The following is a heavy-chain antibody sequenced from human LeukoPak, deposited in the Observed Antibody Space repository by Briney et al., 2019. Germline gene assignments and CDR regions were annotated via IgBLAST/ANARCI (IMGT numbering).Heavy chain of an antibody. D-gene: IGHD3-22*01. CDR1: GFTFNNYW. CDR2: IYSGGST. J-gene: IGHJ4*02. V-gene: IGHV3-66*01. Sequence: GGSLRLSCAASGFTFNNYWMWWVRQASGKGLEWVSVIYSGGSTYYADSVKGRFTISRDNSKNTLYLQMNSLRAEDTAVYYCARDPYYYDSSGPLYWGQGTLVTVSS. CDR3: ARDPYYYDSSGPLY.